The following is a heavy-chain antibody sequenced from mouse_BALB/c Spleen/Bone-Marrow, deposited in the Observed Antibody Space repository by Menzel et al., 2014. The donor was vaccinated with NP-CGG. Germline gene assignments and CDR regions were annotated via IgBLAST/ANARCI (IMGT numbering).Heavy chain of an antibody. CDR2: IYPGDGST. V-gene: IGHV1S56*01. CDR3: ARKENWAYAMDY. CDR1: GYTFTSYY. D-gene: IGHD4-1*01. Sequence: QVHLQQSGPELVKPGASVKMSCKASGYTFTSYYMHWVKQRPGQGLEWIGWIYPGDGSTKCNEKFKGKTTLTADKSSSTAYMLLSSLTSEDPAIYFCARKENWAYAMDYWGQGTSVSVSS. J-gene: IGHJ4*01.